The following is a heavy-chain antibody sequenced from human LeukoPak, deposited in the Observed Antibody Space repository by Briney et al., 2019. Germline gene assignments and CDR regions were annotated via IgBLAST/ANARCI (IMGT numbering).Heavy chain of an antibody. CDR2: IYYSGST. Sequence: SETLSLTCTVSGGSISSYYWSWIRQPPGKGLEWFGYIYYSGSTNYNPSLKSQATISVDTSKNQFSLKLSSVTAADTAVYYCARLSTYYDSSGYGYKNFDYWGQGTLVTVSS. V-gene: IGHV4-59*08. D-gene: IGHD3-22*01. J-gene: IGHJ4*02. CDR1: GGSISSYY. CDR3: ARLSTYYDSSGYGYKNFDY.